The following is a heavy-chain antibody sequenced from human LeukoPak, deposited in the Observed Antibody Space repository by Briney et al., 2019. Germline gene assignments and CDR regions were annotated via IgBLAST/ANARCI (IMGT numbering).Heavy chain of an antibody. J-gene: IGHJ6*02. V-gene: IGHV4-59*05. CDR1: GGSISNYY. D-gene: IGHD2-2*03. CDR2: IYYSGST. Sequence: PSETLSLTCTVSGGSISNYYWSWIRQPPGKGLEWIGSIYYSGSTYYNPSLKSRVTISVDTSKNQFSLKLSSVTAADTVVYYCARHPSSWIDSMDVWGQGTTVTVSS. CDR3: ARHPSSWIDSMDV.